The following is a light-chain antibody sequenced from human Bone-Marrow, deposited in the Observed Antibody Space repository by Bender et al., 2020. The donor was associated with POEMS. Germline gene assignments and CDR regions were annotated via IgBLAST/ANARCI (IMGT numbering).Light chain of an antibody. V-gene: IGLV1-40*01. CDR3: QSYDNSLGGWV. J-gene: IGLJ3*02. CDR2: GYN. Sequence: QSVLTQPPSVSGAPGQRVTISCTGSSSNTGSGYDINWYQHLPGTAPKLLIYGYNNRPSGVPDRFSGSKSGNTASLTVSGLQADDEADYYCQSYDNSLGGWVFGGGTKLTVL. CDR1: SSNTGSGYD.